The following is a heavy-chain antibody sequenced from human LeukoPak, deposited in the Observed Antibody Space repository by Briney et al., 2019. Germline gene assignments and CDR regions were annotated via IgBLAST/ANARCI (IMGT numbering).Heavy chain of an antibody. CDR2: IYPGDSDT. D-gene: IGHD6-19*01. V-gene: IGHV5-51*01. CDR3: ARPSLNSIAVAGTAAFDI. CDR1: GYSFTSYW. Sequence: GESLKISCKGSGYSFTSYWIGWVRQMPGKGLEWMGIIYPGDSDTRYSPSFQGQVTISADKSISPAYLQRSSLKASDTAMYYCARPSLNSIAVAGTAAFDIWGQGTMVTVSS. J-gene: IGHJ3*02.